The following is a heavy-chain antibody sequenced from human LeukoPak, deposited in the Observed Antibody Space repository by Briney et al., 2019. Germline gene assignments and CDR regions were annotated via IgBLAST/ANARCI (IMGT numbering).Heavy chain of an antibody. Sequence: PGRSLRLSCAASGFTFSTYAMHWVRQAPGKGLEWVSVISFDGSKTYYADSVKGRFTLSRDRSKNTMYLQKNRLRGEDTAVYYCARSYRRGAISMFRGVANRGAFDIWGQGTTVTVSS. CDR3: ARSYRRGAISMFRGVANRGAFDI. V-gene: IGHV3-30*04. CDR1: GFTFSTYA. J-gene: IGHJ3*02. CDR2: ISFDGSKT. D-gene: IGHD3-10*01.